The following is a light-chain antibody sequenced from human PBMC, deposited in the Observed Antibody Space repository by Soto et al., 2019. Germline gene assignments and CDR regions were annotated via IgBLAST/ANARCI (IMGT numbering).Light chain of an antibody. CDR2: TNN. V-gene: IGLV1-51*01. Sequence: QSVLTQPPSVSAAPGEKVTISCSGRTSNIVNNFVSWYRQLPGAAPQLLIHTNNKRPSGVSDRFSGSKSGSSATLGITGLQTGDEAHYYCGTRDYSVTAFVFGGGTQLTVL. J-gene: IGLJ2*01. CDR3: GTRDYSVTAFV. CDR1: TSNIVNNF.